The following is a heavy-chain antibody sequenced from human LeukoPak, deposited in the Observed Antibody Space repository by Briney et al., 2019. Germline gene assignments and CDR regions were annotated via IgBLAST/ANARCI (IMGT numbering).Heavy chain of an antibody. D-gene: IGHD7-27*01. CDR1: GFTFSTSW. Sequence: GGSLRLSCAASGFTFSTSWMHWVRQVPGKGLVWVSRINSDGSNTRYADSVKGRFTISRDNAKNTLYLQMNSLRAEDTAIYYCVRDSGDIDYWGQGTLVTVSS. J-gene: IGHJ4*02. V-gene: IGHV3-74*01. CDR3: VRDSGDIDY. CDR2: INSDGSNT.